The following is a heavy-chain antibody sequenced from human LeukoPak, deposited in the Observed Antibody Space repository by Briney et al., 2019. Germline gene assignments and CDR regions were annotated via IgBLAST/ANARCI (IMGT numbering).Heavy chain of an antibody. Sequence: PGGSLRLSCAASGFTFSSSAMSWVRQVPGKGLEWVSGISASGGSTYYADSVRGRFTISRDNSKNTLYVQMNSLRDEDTAVYYCAKVRVATIELFDYWGQGTRVTVSS. D-gene: IGHD5-24*01. J-gene: IGHJ4*02. CDR1: GFTFSSSA. CDR2: ISASGGST. CDR3: AKVRVATIELFDY. V-gene: IGHV3-23*01.